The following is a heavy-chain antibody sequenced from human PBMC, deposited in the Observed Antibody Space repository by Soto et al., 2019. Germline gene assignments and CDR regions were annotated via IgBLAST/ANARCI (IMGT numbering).Heavy chain of an antibody. J-gene: IGHJ4*02. Sequence: AAVKVSCKASGYTFTDYYMHWVRQAPGQGFEWVGGINPESGNPKYVPKFQGRVTVTRDTSTSTAYMELNRLTSDDTAVYYCASEDCRNTNCLKGFDYWGQGTLVTVSS. CDR1: GYTFTDYY. CDR3: ASEDCRNTNCLKGFDY. CDR2: INPESGNP. V-gene: IGHV1-2*02. D-gene: IGHD2-15*01.